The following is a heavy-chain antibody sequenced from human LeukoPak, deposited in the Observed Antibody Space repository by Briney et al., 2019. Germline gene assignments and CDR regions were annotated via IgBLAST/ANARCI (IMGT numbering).Heavy chain of an antibody. D-gene: IGHD6-19*01. CDR3: AKTTHASDSSGWYNHFDY. CDR2: ISGSDT. Sequence: GGSLRLSCAASGFTFSSDAMSWVRQAPGKGLEWVSAISGSDTYYAASVKGRFTISRDNSKNTLYLQLNSLRAEDTTVYYCAKTTHASDSSGWYNHFDYWGQGTVVTVSS. J-gene: IGHJ4*02. CDR1: GFTFSSDA. V-gene: IGHV3-23*01.